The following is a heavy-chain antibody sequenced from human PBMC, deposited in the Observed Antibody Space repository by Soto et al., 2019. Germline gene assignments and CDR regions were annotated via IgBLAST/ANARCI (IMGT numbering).Heavy chain of an antibody. J-gene: IGHJ4*02. CDR3: ARGRAYCGGDCYLLDY. CDR2: ISVYTGNT. D-gene: IGHD2-21*02. V-gene: IGHV1-18*01. CDR1: GYTFPAYR. Sequence: ASVKVSCKASGYTFPAYRFNWVRLAPGQGLEWMGWISVYTGNTNYAQNLQGRVTMTTDTSTRTAYMELRGLRSDDTAVYYCARGRAYCGGDCYLLDYWGQGTPVTVSS.